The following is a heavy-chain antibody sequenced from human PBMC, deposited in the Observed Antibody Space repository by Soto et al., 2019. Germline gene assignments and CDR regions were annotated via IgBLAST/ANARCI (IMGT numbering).Heavy chain of an antibody. CDR2: MNPNSGNT. J-gene: IGHJ3*02. Sequence: ASVKVSCKASGYTFTSYDINWVRQATGQGLEWMGWMNPNSGNTGYAQKFQGRVTMTRNTSISTAYMELSSLRSEDTAVYYCARSGHLYYDGSGSYYDAFDIWGQGTMVTVSS. CDR1: GYTFTSYD. V-gene: IGHV1-8*01. CDR3: ARSGHLYYDGSGSYYDAFDI. D-gene: IGHD3-10*01.